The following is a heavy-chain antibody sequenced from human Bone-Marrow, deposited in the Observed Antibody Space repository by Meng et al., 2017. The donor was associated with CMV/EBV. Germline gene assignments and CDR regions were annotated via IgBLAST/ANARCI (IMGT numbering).Heavy chain of an antibody. Sequence: QVQLGQSGVEVKNPGASVKVPCKASGYTLIDYYIHWVRQAPGQWLEWMGWINPSDDTNYAQNFQGRVTMTRDMSINTVYMELSRLTSDDTAVYYCARSSGWSRFDHWGQGTLVTVSS. CDR2: INPSDDT. V-gene: IGHV1-2*02. J-gene: IGHJ4*02. CDR3: ARSSGWSRFDH. D-gene: IGHD6-19*01. CDR1: GYTLIDYY.